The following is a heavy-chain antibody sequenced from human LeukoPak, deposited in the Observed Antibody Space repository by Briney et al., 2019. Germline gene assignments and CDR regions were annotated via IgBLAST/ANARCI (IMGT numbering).Heavy chain of an antibody. Sequence: PQTLSLTCTVSGGSISSGGYYWSWIRQHPGKGLEWIGYIYYSGSTYYNPSLKSRVTISVDTSKNQFSLKLSSVTAADTAVYYCARVSYDILTGYFFAIDYWGQGTLVTVSS. D-gene: IGHD3-9*01. CDR2: IYYSGST. J-gene: IGHJ4*02. V-gene: IGHV4-31*03. CDR1: GGSISSGGYY. CDR3: ARVSYDILTGYFFAIDY.